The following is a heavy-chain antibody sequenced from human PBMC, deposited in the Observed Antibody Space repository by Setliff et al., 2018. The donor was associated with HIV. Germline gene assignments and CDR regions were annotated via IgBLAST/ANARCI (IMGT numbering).Heavy chain of an antibody. J-gene: IGHJ5*02. CDR3: ALITMVRGVYNWFDP. V-gene: IGHV3-23*01. CDR2: ISGSGGST. D-gene: IGHD3-10*01. Sequence: PGGSLRLSCAASGFTFSSYAMSWVRQAPGKGLEWVSAISGSGGSTYYADSVKGRFTISRDNSKNTLYLQMNSLRAEDTAVYYCALITMVRGVYNWFDPWGQGTLVTVSS. CDR1: GFTFSSYA.